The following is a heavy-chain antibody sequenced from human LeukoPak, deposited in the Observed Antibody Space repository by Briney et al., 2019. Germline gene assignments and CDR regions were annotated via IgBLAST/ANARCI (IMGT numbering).Heavy chain of an antibody. Sequence: GASVKVSCKASGGTFSSYAISWVRQAPGQGLEWMGWISAYNGNTNYAQKLQGRVTMTTDTSTSTAYMELRSLRSDDTAVYYCARDSSQQQLARFDPWGQGTLVTVSS. CDR3: ARDSSQQQLARFDP. D-gene: IGHD6-13*01. J-gene: IGHJ5*02. CDR1: GGTFSSYA. CDR2: ISAYNGNT. V-gene: IGHV1-18*01.